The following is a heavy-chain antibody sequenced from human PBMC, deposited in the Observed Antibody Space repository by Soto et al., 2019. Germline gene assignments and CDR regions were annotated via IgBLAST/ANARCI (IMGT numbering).Heavy chain of an antibody. CDR1: GGTFSTYS. Sequence: EQLVQSGAEVKKPGSSVKVSCEASGGTFSTYSISWVRQAPGHGLEWMGEVIPYFGTANHAQKFQGRVTLTVDASTSTAYMELRSLRSEDTALYYCARVSISFRRRGGHYYEDGMDVWGQGTRVTVSS. CDR2: VIPYFGTA. CDR3: ARVSISFRRRGGHYYEDGMDV. D-gene: IGHD3-3*01. V-gene: IGHV1-69*01. J-gene: IGHJ6*02.